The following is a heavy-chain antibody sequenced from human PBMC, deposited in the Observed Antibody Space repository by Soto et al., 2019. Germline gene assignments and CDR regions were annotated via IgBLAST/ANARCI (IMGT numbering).Heavy chain of an antibody. V-gene: IGHV3-23*01. CDR2: ISGSGGST. D-gene: IGHD4-17*01. CDR1: GFTFSSYA. Sequence: EVQLLESGGGLVQPGGSLRLSCAASGFTFSSYAMNWVRQAPGKGLEWVSAISGSGGSTYYADSVKGRFTISRDNSKNTLYLQRNSLRAEDTAVYYCAKDVNDYGDYFFDYWGQGTLVTVSS. CDR3: AKDVNDYGDYFFDY. J-gene: IGHJ4*02.